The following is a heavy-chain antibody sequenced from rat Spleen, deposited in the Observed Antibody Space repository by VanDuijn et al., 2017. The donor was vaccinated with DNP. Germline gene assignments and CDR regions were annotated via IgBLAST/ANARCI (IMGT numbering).Heavy chain of an antibody. D-gene: IGHD3-2*01. CDR3: AASGTPY. CDR1: GFSLTSYG. Sequence: QVQMKETGPGLVQTTQTLSVTCTVSGFSLTSYGVHWVRQAPGKGLEWMGIIWGDGSTNYNSALKSRLSISRDTSKSQVFLTMNSLQTDDTAVYYCAASGTPYWGQGVMVTVSS. J-gene: IGHJ2*01. V-gene: IGHV2-77*01. CDR2: IWGDGST.